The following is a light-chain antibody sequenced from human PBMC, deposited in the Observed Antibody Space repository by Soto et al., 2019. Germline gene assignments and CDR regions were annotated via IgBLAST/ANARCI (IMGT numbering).Light chain of an antibody. V-gene: IGLV2-14*01. CDR1: SSDVGGYIY. CDR3: VSYTTSNSYV. J-gene: IGLJ1*01. Sequence: QSVRSHPGSVSWSPGHSITIACTGTSSDVGGYIYVSWYQQHPGKAPKLMIYDVSNRPSGVSNRFSGSKSGNTASLTISGLQAEEEADHYCVSYTTSNSYVFGTGTKVTVL. CDR2: DVS.